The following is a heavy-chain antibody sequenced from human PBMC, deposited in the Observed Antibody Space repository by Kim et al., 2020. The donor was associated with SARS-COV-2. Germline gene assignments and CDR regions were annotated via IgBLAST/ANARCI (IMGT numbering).Heavy chain of an antibody. CDR2: ISSSSSTI. Sequence: GGSLRLSCAASGFTFSSYSMNWVRQAPGKGLEWVSYISSSSSTIYYADSVKGRFTISRDNAKNSLYLQMNSLRDEDTAVYYCARDQEVVTAIFPHWYFDLWGRGTLVTVSS. D-gene: IGHD2-21*02. J-gene: IGHJ2*01. CDR3: ARDQEVVTAIFPHWYFDL. CDR1: GFTFSSYS. V-gene: IGHV3-48*02.